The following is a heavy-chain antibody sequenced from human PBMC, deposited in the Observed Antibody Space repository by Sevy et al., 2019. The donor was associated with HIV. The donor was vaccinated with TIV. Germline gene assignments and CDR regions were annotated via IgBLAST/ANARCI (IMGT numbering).Heavy chain of an antibody. V-gene: IGHV3-21*04. D-gene: IGHD3-10*02. CDR2: ISDDSRYI. CDR1: GFTFRTYS. J-gene: IGHJ4*02. Sequence: GGSLRLSCAASGFTFRTYSMNWVRQAPGKGLEWLSSISDDSRYIYYSDSVKGRFTISIANTKNLLYLQINNLRVEDTAICYFAVEITIFWEGSCIDYWGQANLVAVS. CDR3: AVEITIFWEGSCIDY.